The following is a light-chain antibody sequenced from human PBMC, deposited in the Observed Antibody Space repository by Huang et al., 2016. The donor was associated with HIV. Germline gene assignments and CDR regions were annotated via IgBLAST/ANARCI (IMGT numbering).Light chain of an antibody. CDR2: DAS. CDR1: QGVSSN. J-gene: IGKJ2*01. CDR3: QQYNNWPRT. V-gene: IGKV3-15*01. Sequence: ERVLTQSPVTLSASPGERATLSCRASQGVSSNLAWYQQKPGQAPRLLIHDASTRASDIPARFSGNGSDIDFTLTISSLQSEDSAVYYCQQYNNWPRTFGQGTKLEIK.